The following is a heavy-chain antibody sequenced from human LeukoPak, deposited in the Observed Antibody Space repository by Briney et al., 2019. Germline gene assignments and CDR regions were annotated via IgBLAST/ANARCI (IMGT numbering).Heavy chain of an antibody. CDR2: ISNDGSTT. J-gene: IGHJ4*02. Sequence: GGSLRLSCAASGFTFSTFWMHWVRQTPGKGLVWVSRISNDGSTTHYADSVKGRFTISRDNAKNTLFLHMNSLRAEDTAVYYCAKDIAAAAVYYFDYWGQGTLVTVSS. CDR3: AKDIAAAAVYYFDY. D-gene: IGHD6-13*01. V-gene: IGHV3-74*01. CDR1: GFTFSTFW.